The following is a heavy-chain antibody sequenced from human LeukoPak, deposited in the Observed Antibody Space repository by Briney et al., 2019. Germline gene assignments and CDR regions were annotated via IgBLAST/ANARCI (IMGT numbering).Heavy chain of an antibody. V-gene: IGHV3-33*01. J-gene: IGHJ6*04. D-gene: IGHD2-2*01. CDR2: IWYDGSNK. Sequence: GRSLRLSCAASGFTFSSYGMHWVRQAPGKGLEWVAVIWYDGSNKYYADSVKGRFTISRDNSKNTLYLQMNSLRAEDTAVYYCARQDLGYCSSTSCYGDRYYHYYYGMDVWGKGTTVTVSS. CDR3: ARQDLGYCSSTSCYGDRYYHYYYGMDV. CDR1: GFTFSSYG.